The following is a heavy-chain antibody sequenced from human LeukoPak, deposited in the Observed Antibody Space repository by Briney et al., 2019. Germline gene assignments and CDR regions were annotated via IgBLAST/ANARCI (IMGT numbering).Heavy chain of an antibody. D-gene: IGHD4-17*01. Sequence: ASVKVSCKASGYTFTTYGISWVRQAPGQGLEWMGWISAYNGNRNHTQKLQGRVSMATDTSTTTAFMELRSLRSDDTAVYYCARGGGYGDFPYYFDYWGQGTLVTVFS. CDR2: ISAYNGNR. CDR3: ARGGGYGDFPYYFDY. J-gene: IGHJ4*02. CDR1: GYTFTTYG. V-gene: IGHV1-18*01.